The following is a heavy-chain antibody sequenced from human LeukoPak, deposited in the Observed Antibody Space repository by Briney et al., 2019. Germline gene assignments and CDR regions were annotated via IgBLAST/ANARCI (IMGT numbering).Heavy chain of an antibody. CDR2: ISGSGGST. CDR1: GFTFSNYA. D-gene: IGHD1-26*01. J-gene: IGHJ4*02. V-gene: IGHV3-23*01. Sequence: GGSLRLSCVVSGFTFSNYAMSWVRQAPGKGLEWVSAISGSGGSTYYADSVKGRFTISRDNSKNTLYLQMNSLRAEDTAVYYCAKDRSKWELLTEMDHFDYWGQGTLVTVSS. CDR3: AKDRSKWELLTEMDHFDY.